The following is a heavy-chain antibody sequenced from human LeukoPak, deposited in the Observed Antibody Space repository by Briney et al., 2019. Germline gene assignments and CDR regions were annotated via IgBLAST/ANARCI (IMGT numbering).Heavy chain of an antibody. CDR1: GGSISSSNW. Sequence: PSGTLSLTCAVSGGSISSSNWWRWVRQPPGKGLEWVGEIYHSGSTNYNPSLKSRVTISVDKSKNQFSLKLSSVTAADTAVYYCARQWYYGSGSPPSYFDYWGQGTLVTVSS. J-gene: IGHJ4*02. CDR2: IYHSGST. CDR3: ARQWYYGSGSPPSYFDY. D-gene: IGHD3-10*01. V-gene: IGHV4-4*02.